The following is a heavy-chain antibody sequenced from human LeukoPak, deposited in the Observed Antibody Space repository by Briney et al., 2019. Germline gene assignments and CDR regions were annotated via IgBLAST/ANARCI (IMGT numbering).Heavy chain of an antibody. D-gene: IGHD6-13*01. V-gene: IGHV4-59*01. CDR3: ARAAAGLDY. J-gene: IGHJ4*02. CDR2: IYYSGST. CDR1: GGSISSYY. Sequence: SETLSLTCTVSGGSISSYYWSWIRQPPGKGLEWIGYIYYSGSTNYNPSLKSRVTISVDTSKNQFSLKLSSVTAADTAVYYCARAAAGLDYWGQGTLVIVSS.